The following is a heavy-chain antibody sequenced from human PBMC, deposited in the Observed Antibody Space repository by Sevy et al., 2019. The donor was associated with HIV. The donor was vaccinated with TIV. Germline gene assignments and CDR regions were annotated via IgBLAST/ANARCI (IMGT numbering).Heavy chain of an antibody. CDR3: AREEGEWLRFNLYYYDGMDV. J-gene: IGHJ6*02. CDR2: ISYDGSNK. D-gene: IGHD5-12*01. Sequence: GGSLRPSCAASGFTFSSYAMHWVRQAPGKGLEWVAVISYDGSNKYYADSVKGRFTISRYNSKNRLYLQMNSLRAEDMAVYYCAREEGEWLRFNLYYYDGMDVWGQGTTVTVSS. V-gene: IGHV3-30-3*01. CDR1: GFTFSSYA.